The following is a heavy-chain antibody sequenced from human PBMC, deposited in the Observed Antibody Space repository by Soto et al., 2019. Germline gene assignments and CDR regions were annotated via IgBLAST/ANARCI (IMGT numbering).Heavy chain of an antibody. CDR2: TYSGGST. CDR3: ARKLSGAVQGWVYCMDV. J-gene: IGHJ6*02. Sequence: EVHLVESGGGLMQPGGSLRLSCAASGFTVSTYNMIWVRQAPVKGLEWVSVTYSGGSTQYADSVKGRFTVSRDNSKNTLYLQMSSLRDEDTAVYYCARKLSGAVQGWVYCMDVWGRGTTVTVSS. D-gene: IGHD1-26*01. V-gene: IGHV3-53*02. CDR1: GFTVSTYN.